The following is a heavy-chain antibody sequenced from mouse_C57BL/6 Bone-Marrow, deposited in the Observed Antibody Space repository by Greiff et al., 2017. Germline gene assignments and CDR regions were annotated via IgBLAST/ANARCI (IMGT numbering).Heavy chain of an antibody. D-gene: IGHD1-1*01. CDR1: GYTFTSYW. CDR3: ASSGTGVYYGP. Sequence: QVQLQQPGAELVKPGASVKLSCKASGYTFTSYWIRWVKQRTGQGLEWIGEIYPGSGNTNYNEKFKGKATVTVDKSSSTAYMQLSSLTSEDSAVYSWASSGTGVYYGPWARGTLVTVSA. V-gene: IGHV1-55*01. J-gene: IGHJ3*02. CDR2: IYPGSGNT.